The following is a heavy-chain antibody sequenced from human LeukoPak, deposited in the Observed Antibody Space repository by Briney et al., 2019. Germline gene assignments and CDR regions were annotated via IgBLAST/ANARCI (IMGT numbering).Heavy chain of an antibody. CDR1: GYTFTSYG. CDR3: ARVCSGYYYVGSSFAIDDYYFDY. D-gene: IGHD3-22*01. Sequence: ASVKVSCKASGYTFTSYGISWVRQAPGQGLEWMGWISAYNGNTNYAQKLQGRVTMTTDTSTSTAYMELRSLRSDDTAVYYCARVCSGYYYVGSSFAIDDYYFDYWGQGTLVTVSS. CDR2: ISAYNGNT. V-gene: IGHV1-18*01. J-gene: IGHJ4*02.